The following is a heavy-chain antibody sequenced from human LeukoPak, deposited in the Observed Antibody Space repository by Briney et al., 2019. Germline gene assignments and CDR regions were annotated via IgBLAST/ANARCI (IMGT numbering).Heavy chain of an antibody. V-gene: IGHV3-23*01. CDR2: ISGSGGST. CDR1: EFTFSSYA. CDR3: AKDVYSSSWSSFDY. Sequence: PGGSLRLSCAASEFTFSSYAMSWVRQAPGKGLEWVSAISGSGGSTFYADSVKGRFTISRDNSKNTLYLQMNSLRAEDTAVYYCAKDVYSSSWSSFDYWGQGTLVTVSS. J-gene: IGHJ4*02. D-gene: IGHD6-13*01.